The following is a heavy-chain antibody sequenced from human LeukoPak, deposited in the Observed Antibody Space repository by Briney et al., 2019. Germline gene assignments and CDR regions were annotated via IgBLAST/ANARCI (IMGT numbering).Heavy chain of an antibody. CDR2: IIPIFGTA. CDR1: GGTFSSYA. D-gene: IGHD6-13*01. Sequence: SVKVSCKASGGTFSSYAISWVRRAPGQGLEWMGGIIPIFGTANYAQKFQGRVTITADESTSTAYMELSSLRSEDTAVYYCARDVEESSSWFFLNYYYGMDVWGQGTTVTVSS. J-gene: IGHJ6*02. V-gene: IGHV1-69*13. CDR3: ARDVEESSSWFFLNYYYGMDV.